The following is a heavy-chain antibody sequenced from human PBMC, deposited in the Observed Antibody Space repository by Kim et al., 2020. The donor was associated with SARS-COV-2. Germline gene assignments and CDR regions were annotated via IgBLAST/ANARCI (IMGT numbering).Heavy chain of an antibody. CDR1: GGTFSSYA. J-gene: IGHJ3*02. Sequence: SVKVSCKASGGTFSSYAISWVRQAPGQGLEWMGRIIPILGIANYAQKFQGRVTITADKSTSTAYMELSSLRSEDTAVYYCASEWGDDYGGNLFGTTQFDIWGQGTMVTVSS. D-gene: IGHD4-17*01. V-gene: IGHV1-69*04. CDR2: IIPILGIA. CDR3: ASEWGDDYGGNLFGTTQFDI.